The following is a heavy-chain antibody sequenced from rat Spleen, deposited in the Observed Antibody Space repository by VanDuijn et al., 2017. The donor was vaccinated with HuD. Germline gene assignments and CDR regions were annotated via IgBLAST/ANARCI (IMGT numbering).Heavy chain of an antibody. Sequence: EVQLVESGGGLVQPGRSLKLSCAASGFTFSDYNMAWVRQAPKKGLEWVATISYDGSSTYYRDSVKGRFTISRDNAKSTLYLQMDSLRSEDTATYYCARQGTLVARYYWYFDFWGPGTMVTVSS. CDR1: GFTFSDYN. D-gene: IGHD1-3*01. J-gene: IGHJ1*01. V-gene: IGHV5-7*01. CDR2: ISYDGSST. CDR3: ARQGTLVARYYWYFDF.